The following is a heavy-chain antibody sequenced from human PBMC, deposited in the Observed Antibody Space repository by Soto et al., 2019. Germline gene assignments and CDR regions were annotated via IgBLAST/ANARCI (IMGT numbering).Heavy chain of an antibody. CDR2: IKSKTDGGTT. CDR3: AREQLWDNYYYYGMDV. D-gene: IGHD5-18*01. V-gene: IGHV3-15*07. Sequence: GGSLRLSCAASGFTFSNAWMNWVRQAPGKGLEWVGRIKSKTDGGTTDYAAPVKGRFTISRDDSKNTLYLQMNSLKTEDTAVYYCAREQLWDNYYYYGMDVWGQGTTVTVSS. CDR1: GFTFSNAW. J-gene: IGHJ6*02.